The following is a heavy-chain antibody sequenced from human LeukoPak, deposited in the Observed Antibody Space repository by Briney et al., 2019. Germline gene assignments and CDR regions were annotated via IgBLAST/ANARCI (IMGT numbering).Heavy chain of an antibody. Sequence: EASVKVSCKASGYTFTGYYMHWVRQAPGQGLEWMGWINPNSGGTNYAQKFQGRVTMTRDTSIGTAYMELSRLRSDDTAVYYCASYSSSWYLFDYWGQGTLVTVSS. D-gene: IGHD6-13*01. V-gene: IGHV1-2*02. CDR1: GYTFTGYY. CDR3: ASYSSSWYLFDY. J-gene: IGHJ4*02. CDR2: INPNSGGT.